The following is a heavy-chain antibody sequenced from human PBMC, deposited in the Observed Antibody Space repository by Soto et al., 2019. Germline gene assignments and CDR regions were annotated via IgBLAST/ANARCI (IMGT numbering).Heavy chain of an antibody. J-gene: IGHJ4*02. CDR2: ISGSGGST. Sequence: EVQLLESGGGLVQPGGSLRLSCAASGFTFSSYAMSWVRQAPGKGLEWVSAISGSGGSTYYADSVKGRFTISRDNSKNTLYLQMNSLRAEDTAVYYGATSGDCGDSYFDSWGQGTLVTVSS. V-gene: IGHV3-23*01. CDR3: ATSGDCGDSYFDS. D-gene: IGHD4-17*01. CDR1: GFTFSSYA.